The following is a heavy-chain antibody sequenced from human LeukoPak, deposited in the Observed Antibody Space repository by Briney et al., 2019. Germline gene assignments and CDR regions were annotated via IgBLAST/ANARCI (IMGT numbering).Heavy chain of an antibody. V-gene: IGHV3-74*01. CDR3: AGGFGGF. J-gene: IGHJ4*02. Sequence: PGGSLRLSCEASGVTFRTYWMHWVRQSPGKGLMWVARINGDGDYTTYADSVKGRFTISRDNAKNTLFLQMKSLRVEDTAVYYCAGGFGGFWGLGTLVTVSS. CDR1: GVTFRTYW. CDR2: INGDGDYT. D-gene: IGHD3-10*01.